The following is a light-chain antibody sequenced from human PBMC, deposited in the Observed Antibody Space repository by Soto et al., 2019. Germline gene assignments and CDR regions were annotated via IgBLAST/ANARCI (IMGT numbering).Light chain of an antibody. J-gene: IGLJ2*01. CDR3: QTWGTGSHVV. CDR1: SGHSSYA. Sequence: QLVLTQSPSASASLGASVKLTCTLSSGHSSYAIAWHQQQPDKGPRYLMKLNSDGSHSKGDGIPDRFSGSSSGAERYLTISSLQSEDEADYYCQTWGTGSHVVFGGGTKVTVL. V-gene: IGLV4-69*01. CDR2: LNSDGSH.